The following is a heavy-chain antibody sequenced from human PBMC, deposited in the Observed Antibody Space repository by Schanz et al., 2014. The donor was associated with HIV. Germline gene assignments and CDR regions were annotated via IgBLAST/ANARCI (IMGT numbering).Heavy chain of an antibody. CDR3: ARGGRPSIAARHGMDV. D-gene: IGHD6-6*01. CDR1: GYTFTIYD. CDR2: MNPNSGNT. J-gene: IGHJ6*02. Sequence: QVQLVQSGAEVKKPGASVKVSCKASGYTFTIYDINWVRQATGQGLEWMGWMNPNSGNTGYAQKFQGRVTMTRNTSTSTAYMELSSLRSEDTAVYYCARGGRPSIAARHGMDVWGQGTTVTVSS. V-gene: IGHV1-8*01.